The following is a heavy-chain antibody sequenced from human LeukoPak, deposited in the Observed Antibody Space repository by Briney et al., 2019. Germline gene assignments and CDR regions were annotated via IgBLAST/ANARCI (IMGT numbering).Heavy chain of an antibody. D-gene: IGHD3-10*01. CDR3: ARGSMVQGVIRSKDYYYYYYYMDV. Sequence: SVKVSCKASGGTFSGYAISWVRQAPGQGLEWMGGIIPIFGTANYAQKFQGRVTITADESTSTAYMELSSLRSEDTAVYYCARGSMVQGVIRSKDYYYYYYYMDVWGKGTTVTVSS. CDR2: IIPIFGTA. CDR1: GGTFSGYA. V-gene: IGHV1-69*13. J-gene: IGHJ6*03.